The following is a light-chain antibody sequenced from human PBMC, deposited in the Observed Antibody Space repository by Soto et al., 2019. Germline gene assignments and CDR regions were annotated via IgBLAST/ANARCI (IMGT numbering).Light chain of an antibody. V-gene: IGKV4-1*01. CDR3: QQYFATPYT. Sequence: DIVMTQSPDSLAVSLGERATINCKSSQSVLYSSDNKDYLAWYQQRPGHPPNLLIYWASTRESGVPDRFSGSGSGTEFTLTISSLQSEDVAVYYCQQYFATPYTFGQGTKLEI. CDR1: QSVLYSSDNKDY. J-gene: IGKJ2*01. CDR2: WAS.